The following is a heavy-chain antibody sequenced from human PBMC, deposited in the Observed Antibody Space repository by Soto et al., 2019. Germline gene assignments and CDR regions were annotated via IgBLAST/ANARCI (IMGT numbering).Heavy chain of an antibody. V-gene: IGHV3-9*01. CDR3: ANAASSGWYSSLDY. J-gene: IGHJ4*02. D-gene: IGHD6-19*01. CDR1: GFTFDDYA. CDR2: LSWNSGTI. Sequence: EVQLVESGGGLVQPGKSLRLSCAASGFTFDDYAMHWVRQVPGKGLEWVSGLSWNSGTIDYADSVKGRFTISRDNAKNPLHLQMNSLKPEDTAFYYCANAASSGWYSSLDYWGQGNLVTVSS.